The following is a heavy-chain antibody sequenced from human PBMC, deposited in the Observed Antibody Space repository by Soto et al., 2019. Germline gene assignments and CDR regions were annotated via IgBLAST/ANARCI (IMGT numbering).Heavy chain of an antibody. Sequence: QITLKESGPTLVKPTQTLTLTCTFSGFSLTTSGVGVGWIRQPPGKALEWLALIYWDDEKRYSPSLQSRLTITKDTSKNQVDLTVTNMHPADTGTYYCADRLYASSDDAFDIWGQGTMVYVSS. CDR2: IYWDDEK. CDR1: GFSLTTSGVG. CDR3: ADRLYASSDDAFDI. J-gene: IGHJ3*02. D-gene: IGHD6-6*01. V-gene: IGHV2-5*02.